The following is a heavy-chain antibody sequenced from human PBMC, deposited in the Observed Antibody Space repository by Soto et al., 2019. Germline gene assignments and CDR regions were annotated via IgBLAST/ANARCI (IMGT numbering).Heavy chain of an antibody. Sequence: PGGSLRLSCAASGFTFSSYEMNWVRQAPGKGLEWVSYISSSGSTMYYADSVKGRFTISRDNAKNSLYLQMNSLRAEDTAVYYCARDSRLGELSSPYYYGMDVWGQGTTVTVSS. CDR2: ISSSGSTM. D-gene: IGHD3-16*02. V-gene: IGHV3-48*03. CDR3: ARDSRLGELSSPYYYGMDV. CDR1: GFTFSSYE. J-gene: IGHJ6*02.